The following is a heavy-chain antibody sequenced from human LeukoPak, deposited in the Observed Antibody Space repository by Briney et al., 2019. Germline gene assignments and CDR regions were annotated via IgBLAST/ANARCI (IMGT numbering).Heavy chain of an antibody. CDR3: ARAAVAGYDAFDI. D-gene: IGHD6-19*01. CDR2: ISAYNGNT. J-gene: IGHJ3*02. CDR1: GGTFSSYA. Sequence: GASVKVSCTASGGTFSSYAISWVRQAPGQGLEWMGWISAYNGNTNYAQKLQGRVTMTTDTSTSTAYMELRSLRSDDTAVYYCARAAVAGYDAFDIWGQGTMVTVSS. V-gene: IGHV1-18*01.